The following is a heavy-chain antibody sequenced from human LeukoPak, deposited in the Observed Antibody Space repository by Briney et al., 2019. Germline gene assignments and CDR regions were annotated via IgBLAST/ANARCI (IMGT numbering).Heavy chain of an antibody. Sequence: SVKVSCKASGGTFSSYAISWVRQAPGQGLEWMGGIIPIFGTANYAQKFQGRVTITTDESTSTAYMELSSLRSEDTAVYYYARSAGYSSGWYYYWGQGTLVTVSS. D-gene: IGHD6-19*01. CDR2: IIPIFGTA. CDR1: GGTFSSYA. V-gene: IGHV1-69*05. CDR3: ARSAGYSSGWYYY. J-gene: IGHJ4*02.